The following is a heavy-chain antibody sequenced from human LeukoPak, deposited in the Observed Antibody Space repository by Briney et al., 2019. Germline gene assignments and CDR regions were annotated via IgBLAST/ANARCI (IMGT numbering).Heavy chain of an antibody. D-gene: IGHD1-14*01. CDR3: AKDDHSSLDY. CDR1: GFTFDDYA. CDR2: ISWNSGSI. Sequence: GGSLRLSCAASGFTFDDYAMHWVRQAPGKGLEWVSGISWNSGSIAYADSVKGRFTISRDNAKNSLYLQINSLRPEDTALYFCAKDDHSSLDYWGQGTLVTVSS. V-gene: IGHV3-9*01. J-gene: IGHJ4*02.